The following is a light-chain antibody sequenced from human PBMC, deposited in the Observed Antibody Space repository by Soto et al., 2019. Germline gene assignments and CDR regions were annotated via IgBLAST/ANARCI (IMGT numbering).Light chain of an antibody. V-gene: IGKV3-15*01. CDR2: GAF. CDR1: QSVSSN. Sequence: EIVMTQSPVTLSVSQGERATLSCRASQSVSSNLAWYQQKPGQAPSLLIYGAFTRATGIPARFSGTGSGTEFTLTISSLQSEDFALYYCQQYNDWPLTFGQGTNVDSK. J-gene: IGKJ1*01. CDR3: QQYNDWPLT.